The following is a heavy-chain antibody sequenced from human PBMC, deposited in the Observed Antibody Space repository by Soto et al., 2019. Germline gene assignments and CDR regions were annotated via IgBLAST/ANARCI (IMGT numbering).Heavy chain of an antibody. D-gene: IGHD2-15*01. CDR3: ARTTGYSPEGHGL. V-gene: IGHV5-10-1*01. J-gene: IGHJ4*02. CDR2: IDPIDSYT. CDR1: GYGFTSYW. Sequence: ESLKITCKGSGYGFTSYWISWVRQVPGKGLEWMGRIDPIDSYTNYSPSFQGHVTISADKSISTAYLQWSSLKASDTAMYYCARTTGYSPEGHGLWGKGTLVIVSA.